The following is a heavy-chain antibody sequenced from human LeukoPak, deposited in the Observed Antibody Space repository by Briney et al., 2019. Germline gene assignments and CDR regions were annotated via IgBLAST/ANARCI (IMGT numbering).Heavy chain of an antibody. CDR3: ARGISGSYPAGFDY. V-gene: IGHV4-59*01. CDR1: GVSISSYY. D-gene: IGHD1-26*01. Sequence: PSETLSLTCTVSGVSISSYYWSWIRQPPGKGLEWIGYIYYSGSTNYNPSLKSRVTISVDTSKNQFSLKLSSVTAADTAVYYCARGISGSYPAGFDYWGQGTLVTVSS. J-gene: IGHJ4*02. CDR2: IYYSGST.